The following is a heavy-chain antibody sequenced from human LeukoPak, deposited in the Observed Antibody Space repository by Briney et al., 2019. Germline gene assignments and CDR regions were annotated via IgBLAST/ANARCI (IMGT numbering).Heavy chain of an antibody. J-gene: IGHJ3*02. CDR3: AKDYGAGTRGAFDI. D-gene: IGHD3-10*01. CDR1: GFTFDDYA. V-gene: IGHV3-9*01. CDR2: ISWNSGSI. Sequence: GGSLRLSCAASGFTFDDYAMHWVRQAPGKGLEWVSGISWNSGSIGYADSVKGRFTISRDNAKNSLYLQMNSLRAEDTALYYCAKDYGAGTRGAFDIWGQGTMVTVSS.